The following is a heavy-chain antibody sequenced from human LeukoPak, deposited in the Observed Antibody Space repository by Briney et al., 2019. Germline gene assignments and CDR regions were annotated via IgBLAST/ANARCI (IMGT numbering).Heavy chain of an antibody. J-gene: IGHJ4*02. Sequence: GGSLRLSCAASGFTFSSYEMNWVRQAPGKGLVWVSHINTDGSSTTYADSVKGRFTISRDNAKNTLYLQLKSLRAEDTAVYYCARPRGYSDYAYDYWGQGTLVTVSS. CDR1: GFTFSSYE. D-gene: IGHD5-12*01. V-gene: IGHV3-74*01. CDR3: ARPRGYSDYAYDY. CDR2: INTDGSST.